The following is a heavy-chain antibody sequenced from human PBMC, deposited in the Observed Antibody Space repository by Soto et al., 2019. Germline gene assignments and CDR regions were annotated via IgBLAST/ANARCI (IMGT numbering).Heavy chain of an antibody. CDR1: GFTCSSDA. CDR2: ISVSFGGT. CDR3: AKKTMIVVVISYFDY. D-gene: IGHD3-22*01. Sequence: GGSLRVSCATSGFTCSSDAMIWVRHAPCKGLDWVSAISVSFGGTYYADFVNGRFTISRDNSKNTLYLQMNSLRAEHTAVSYCAKKTMIVVVISYFDYWGQGTLVTVS. J-gene: IGHJ4*02. V-gene: IGHV3-23*01.